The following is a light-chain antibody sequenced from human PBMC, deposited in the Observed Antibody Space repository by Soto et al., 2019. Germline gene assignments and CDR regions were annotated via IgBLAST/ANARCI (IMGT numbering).Light chain of an antibody. CDR3: HQRSNWPLT. J-gene: IGKJ4*01. V-gene: IGKV3-11*01. CDR1: QSVSSY. Sequence: EIVLTQSPATLSLSPGERATLSCRASQSVSSYLAWYQQKPGQAPRLLIYDASNRATGVPARFSGSGSGTHFTLTIRSLEPVDVAGYYCHQRSNWPLTFGGGTKVEIK. CDR2: DAS.